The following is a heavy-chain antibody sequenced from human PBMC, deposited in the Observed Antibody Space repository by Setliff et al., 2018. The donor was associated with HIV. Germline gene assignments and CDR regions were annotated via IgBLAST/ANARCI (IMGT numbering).Heavy chain of an antibody. D-gene: IGHD6-19*01. J-gene: IGHJ4*02. CDR1: GGSISRSTYY. Sequence: PSETLSLTCAIFGGSISRSTYYWGWIRQPPGKGLEWIGALSSNGNSYYNPSYKSQVTISIDSSKNLFSLRLNSLTAADMAVYYCAAQDLAEVRGYYMDYWGQGAPVTVS. CDR2: LSSNGNS. V-gene: IGHV4-39*07. CDR3: AAQDLAEVRGYYMDY.